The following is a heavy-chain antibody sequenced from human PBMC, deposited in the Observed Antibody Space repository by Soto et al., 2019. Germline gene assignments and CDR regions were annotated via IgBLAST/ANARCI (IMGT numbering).Heavy chain of an antibody. Sequence: GGSLRLSCAASGFTFSSYAMHWVRQAPGKGLEWVAVISYDGSNKYYADSVKGRFTISRDNSKNTLYLQMNSLRAEDTAVYYCARGSSSSWSPYYYYGMDVWGQGTTVTVSS. D-gene: IGHD6-13*01. CDR2: ISYDGSNK. V-gene: IGHV3-30-3*01. J-gene: IGHJ6*02. CDR1: GFTFSSYA. CDR3: ARGSSSSWSPYYYYGMDV.